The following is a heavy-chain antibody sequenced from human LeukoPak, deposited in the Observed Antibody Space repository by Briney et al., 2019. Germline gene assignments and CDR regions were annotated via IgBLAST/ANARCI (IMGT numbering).Heavy chain of an antibody. V-gene: IGHV1-2*06. J-gene: IGHJ5*02. CDR3: ARGEVVVAATSWFDP. CDR1: GYNFAGYY. CDR2: INPRDGET. Sequence: ASVKVSCKGSGYNFAGYYIHWVRQAPGQGLEWMGRINPRDGETNFAQKFQGRVTMTRDTSTSTVYMELSSLRSEDTAVYYCARGEVVVAATSWFDPWGQGTLVTVSS. D-gene: IGHD2-15*01.